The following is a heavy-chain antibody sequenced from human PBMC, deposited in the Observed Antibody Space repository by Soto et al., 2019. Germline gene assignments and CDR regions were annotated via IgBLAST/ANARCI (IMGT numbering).Heavy chain of an antibody. D-gene: IGHD6-13*01. J-gene: IGHJ4*02. CDR2: ISSSSSYI. Sequence: EVQLVESGGGLVKPGGSLRLSCAASGFTFSSYSMNWVRQAPGKGLEWVSSISSSSSYIYYADSVKGRFTISRDNAKNSLYLQMNSLRAEDTAVYYCARVGGIRYSSSVYDYWGQGTLVTVSS. CDR3: ARVGGIRYSSSVYDY. CDR1: GFTFSSYS. V-gene: IGHV3-21*01.